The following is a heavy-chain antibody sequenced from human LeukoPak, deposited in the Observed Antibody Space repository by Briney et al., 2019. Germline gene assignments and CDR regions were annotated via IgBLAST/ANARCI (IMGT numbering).Heavy chain of an antibody. CDR2: IYYSGST. D-gene: IGHD1-7*01. J-gene: IGHJ4*02. V-gene: IGHV4-39*01. CDR1: GGSISSGGYY. Sequence: SETLSLTCTVSGGSISSGGYYWGWIRQPPGKGLEWIGSIYYSGSTYYNPSLKSRVTISVDTSKNQFSLKLSSVTAADTAVYYCAGDGGTGTTAFDYWGQGTLVTVSS. CDR3: AGDGGTGTTAFDY.